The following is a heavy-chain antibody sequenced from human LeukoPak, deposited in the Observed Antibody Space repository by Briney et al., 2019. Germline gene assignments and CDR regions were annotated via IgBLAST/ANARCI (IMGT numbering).Heavy chain of an antibody. V-gene: IGHV4-31*03. CDR3: AREPYYYDSSGSSPYYYGMDV. D-gene: IGHD3-22*01. Sequence: SETLSLTCTVSGGSISSGGYYWSWIRQHPGKGLEWIGYIYYSGSTYYNPSLKSRVTISVDTSKNQFSLKLSSVTAADTAVYYCAREPYYYDSSGSSPYYYGMDVWGQGTTVTVSS. J-gene: IGHJ6*02. CDR1: GGSISSGGYY. CDR2: IYYSGST.